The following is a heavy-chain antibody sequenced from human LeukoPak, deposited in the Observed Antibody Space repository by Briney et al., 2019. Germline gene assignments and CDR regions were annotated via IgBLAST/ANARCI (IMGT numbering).Heavy chain of an antibody. V-gene: IGHV1-46*01. J-gene: IGHJ6*02. CDR3: ARADRAVAGNYYYGMDV. D-gene: IGHD6-19*01. CDR1: GYTFTSYY. CDR2: INPSGGST. Sequence: GASVKVSCKASGYTFTSYYMHWVRQAPGQGLEWMGIINPSGGSTSYAQKFQGRVTMTRDTSTSTAYMELSSLRSEDTAVYYCARADRAVAGNYYYGMDVWGQGTTVTVSS.